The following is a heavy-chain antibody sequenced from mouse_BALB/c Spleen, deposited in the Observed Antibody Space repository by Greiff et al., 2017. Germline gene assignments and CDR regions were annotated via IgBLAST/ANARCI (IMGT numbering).Heavy chain of an antibody. CDR3: ARVFYDGTSYFDV. Sequence: VQVVESGPGLVAPSQSLSITCTVSGFSLTGYGVNWVRQPPGKGLEWLGMIWGDGSTDYNSALKSRLSISKDNSKSQVFLKMNSLQTDDTDRYYCARVFYDGTSYFDVWGAGTTVTVSS. D-gene: IGHD2-3*01. CDR2: IWGDGST. V-gene: IGHV2-6-7*01. CDR1: GFSLTGYG. J-gene: IGHJ1*01.